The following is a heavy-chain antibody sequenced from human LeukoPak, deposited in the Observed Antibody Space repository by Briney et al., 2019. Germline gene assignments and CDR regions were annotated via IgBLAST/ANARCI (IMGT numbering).Heavy chain of an antibody. CDR3: ARHVHIKRGNFDY. Sequence: PSETLSLTCTVSVGSVSSYYGCCMSPPPRRGREWMGYIYYSGSTNYNPSLQSRVTISVDTSKNQFSLKLSSVTAADTAVYYCARHVHIKRGNFDYWGQGTLVTVSS. J-gene: IGHJ4*02. V-gene: IGHV4-59*08. CDR1: VGSVSSYY. D-gene: IGHD3-10*01. CDR2: IYYSGST.